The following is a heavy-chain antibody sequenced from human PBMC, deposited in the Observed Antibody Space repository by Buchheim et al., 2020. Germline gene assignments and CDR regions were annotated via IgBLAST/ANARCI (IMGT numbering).Heavy chain of an antibody. J-gene: IGHJ6*02. CDR1: GWSFSGSY. CDR3: ARFVYYYYGMDV. D-gene: IGHD2-21*01. CDR2: INHSGST. Sequence: QVQLQQWGAGLLKPSETLSLTCAVYGWSFSGSYWSWIRQPPGKGLEWIGEINHSGSTNYNPSLKSRVTLSVDPSKNQFSLKLSSVTAADTAVYYCARFVYYYYGMDVWGQGTT. V-gene: IGHV4-34*01.